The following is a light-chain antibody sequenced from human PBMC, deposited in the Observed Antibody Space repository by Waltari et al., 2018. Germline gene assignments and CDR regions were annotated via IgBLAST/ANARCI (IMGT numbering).Light chain of an antibody. CDR2: WAS. CDR3: QQYVVIPWT. CDR1: QSVLYSSNNKNY. Sequence: DIVMTQSPDSLAVSLGERAIINCKSSQSVLYSSNNKNYLAWYQQKPGQPPKLLIYWASTRGLGVPDRFSGSWSGTDFTLTINSLQAEDVAVYYCQQYVVIPWTFGQGTKVEVK. V-gene: IGKV4-1*01. J-gene: IGKJ1*01.